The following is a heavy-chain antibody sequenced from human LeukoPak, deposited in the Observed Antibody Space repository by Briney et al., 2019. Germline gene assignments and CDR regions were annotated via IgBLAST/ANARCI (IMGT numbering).Heavy chain of an antibody. CDR3: ARAGVGADTAMELGY. Sequence: PGGSLRLSCAAFGFTFDDYGMSWVRQAPGKGLEWVSGINWNGGSTGYADSVKGRFTISRDNAKNSLYLQMNSLRAEDTALYYCARAGVGADTAMELGYWGQGTLVTVSS. V-gene: IGHV3-20*04. CDR1: GFTFDDYG. CDR2: INWNGGST. D-gene: IGHD5-18*01. J-gene: IGHJ4*02.